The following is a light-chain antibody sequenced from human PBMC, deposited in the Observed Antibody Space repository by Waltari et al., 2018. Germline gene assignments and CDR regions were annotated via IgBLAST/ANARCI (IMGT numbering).Light chain of an antibody. J-gene: IGKJ1*01. CDR1: QSISTF. Sequence: DIQMTQSPSTLSAFVGDRVTITCRASQSISTFFAWYQLKPGKAPKLLIYGASTLDGGVPSRFSGSGSGAEFTLTISSLQPDDVATYHCHQYHTYLWTFGQGTKVEIK. CDR3: HQYHTYLWT. CDR2: GAS. V-gene: IGKV1-5*01.